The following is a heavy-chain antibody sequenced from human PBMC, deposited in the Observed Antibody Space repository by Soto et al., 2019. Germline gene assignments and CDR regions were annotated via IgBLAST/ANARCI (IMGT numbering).Heavy chain of an antibody. V-gene: IGHV3-21*01. CDR3: ARESEDRTSNFDY. J-gene: IGHJ4*02. Sequence: EVQLVESGGGLVRPGGSLRLSCAASGFTFSRYSMNWVRQAPGKGLEWVSSISSTTNYIYYADSMKGRFTVSRDNAKNSVYLDMTSLSAEDTAVYYCARESEDRTSNFDYWGQGTLVTVSS. CDR2: ISSTTNYI. CDR1: GFTFSRYS.